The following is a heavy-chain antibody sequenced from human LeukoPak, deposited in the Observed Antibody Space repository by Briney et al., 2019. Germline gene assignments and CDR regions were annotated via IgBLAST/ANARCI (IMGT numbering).Heavy chain of an antibody. D-gene: IGHD2-2*01. V-gene: IGHV3-23*01. Sequence: GGSLRLSCAASGFTFSSHAMHWVRQAPGKGLEWVSAISGSGGSTYYADSVKGRFTISRDNSKNTLYLQMNSLRAEDTAVYYCALDREYQLPRDDYWGQGTLVTVSS. CDR2: ISGSGGST. CDR3: ALDREYQLPRDDY. J-gene: IGHJ4*02. CDR1: GFTFSSHA.